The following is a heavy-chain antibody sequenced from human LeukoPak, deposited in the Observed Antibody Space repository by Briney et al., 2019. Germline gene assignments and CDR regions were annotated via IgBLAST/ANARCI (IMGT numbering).Heavy chain of an antibody. D-gene: IGHD1-7*01. V-gene: IGHV1-69*05. Sequence: SVKVSCKASGGTFSSYAISWVRQAPGQGLEWMGGIIPIFGTANYAQKFQGRVTITTDESTSTAYMELSSLRSEDTAVYYCARDAGTTPGYYYYMDVWGKGTMVTVSS. CDR1: GGTFSSYA. J-gene: IGHJ6*03. CDR3: ARDAGTTPGYYYYMDV. CDR2: IIPIFGTA.